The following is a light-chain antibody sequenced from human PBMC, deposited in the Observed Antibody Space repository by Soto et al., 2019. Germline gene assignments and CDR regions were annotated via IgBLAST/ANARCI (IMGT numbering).Light chain of an antibody. J-gene: IGLJ1*01. Sequence: QSVLTQPPSVSGAPGQTVTIPCSGSSSNIGAGYDVHWYQQLPGTVPKLVIYSNNQRPSGVPDRFSGSKSGTSASLAISGLQSEDEADYNCAAWDDSLNGFYVFGTGTKLTVL. CDR2: SNN. CDR3: AAWDDSLNGFYV. V-gene: IGLV1-40*01. CDR1: SSNIGAGYD.